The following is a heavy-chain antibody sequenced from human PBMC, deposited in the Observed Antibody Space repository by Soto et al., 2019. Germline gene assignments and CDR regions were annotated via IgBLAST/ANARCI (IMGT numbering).Heavy chain of an antibody. Sequence: QVQLQESGPGLVKPSQTLSLTCAVSGDSFTSGPYYWSWIRQLPGKGLEWIGYSYYTGTAYYNPSLKIRLTMSVDTSESQFSLKLTSVTAADTAGYYCARQQRGLFDYWGQGTLVTVSS. CDR1: GDSFTSGPYY. CDR2: SYYTGTA. J-gene: IGHJ4*02. CDR3: ARQQRGLFDY. V-gene: IGHV4-31*11. D-gene: IGHD3-10*01.